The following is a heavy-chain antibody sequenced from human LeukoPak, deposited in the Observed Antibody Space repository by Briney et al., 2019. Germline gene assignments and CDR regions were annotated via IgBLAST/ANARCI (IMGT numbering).Heavy chain of an antibody. V-gene: IGHV3-30-3*01. CDR2: ISYDGSNK. CDR1: GFTFSSYA. J-gene: IGHJ4*02. CDR3: ARDNRATFDY. Sequence: GGSLRLSCAASGFTFSSYAMHWVRQAPGKGLEWVAVISYDGSNKYYADSVKGRFTISRDNSKNTLYLQMNSLRAEDTAVYYCARDNRATFDYWGQGTLVTVSP.